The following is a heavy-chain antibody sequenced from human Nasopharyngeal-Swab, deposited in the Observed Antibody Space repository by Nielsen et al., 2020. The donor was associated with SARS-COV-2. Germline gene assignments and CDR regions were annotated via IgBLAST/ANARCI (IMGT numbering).Heavy chain of an antibody. Sequence: GGSLRLSCAASGFTFSGYWMSWVRKAPGKGLEWVANIKQDGSETYYVDSVKGRFTISRDNAKNSLYLQMNSLRAEDTAVFYCVRLSIAAAGVDFWGQGTLVTVSS. D-gene: IGHD6-13*01. V-gene: IGHV3-7*01. J-gene: IGHJ4*02. CDR2: IKQDGSET. CDR3: VRLSIAAAGVDF. CDR1: GFTFSGYW.